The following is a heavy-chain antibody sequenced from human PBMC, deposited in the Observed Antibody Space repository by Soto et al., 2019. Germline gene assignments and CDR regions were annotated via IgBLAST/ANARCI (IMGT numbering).Heavy chain of an antibody. CDR2: INPDSGAT. Sequence: HEHLVQSGAEVKRPGASLKVSCKASGYSFTGYYIHWVRQAPGQGLEWMGWINPDSGATNYAQNFQGRVTLTSDPSISTASMDLPSLTSDETAVYSCARGDYGTGGYPFPYFDYWGQGTLVIVSS. J-gene: IGHJ4*02. V-gene: IGHV1-2*02. CDR1: GYSFTGYY. D-gene: IGHD2-8*02. CDR3: ARGDYGTGGYPFPYFDY.